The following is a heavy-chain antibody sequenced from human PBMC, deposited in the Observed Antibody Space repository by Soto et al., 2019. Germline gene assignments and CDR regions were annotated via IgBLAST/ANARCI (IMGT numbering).Heavy chain of an antibody. CDR3: TRGYGDYVRDY. Sequence: EVQLVESGGGLVQPGGSLKLSCAVSGFTFSGSDMHWVRQASGKGLEWVGRIRSKSNSYATEYAASVKGRFTISRDDSKNTAYLQMNSRKTEDTAVYYCTRGYGDYVRDYWGQGTLVTVSS. CDR2: IRSKSNSYAT. CDR1: GFTFSGSD. D-gene: IGHD4-17*01. V-gene: IGHV3-73*01. J-gene: IGHJ4*02.